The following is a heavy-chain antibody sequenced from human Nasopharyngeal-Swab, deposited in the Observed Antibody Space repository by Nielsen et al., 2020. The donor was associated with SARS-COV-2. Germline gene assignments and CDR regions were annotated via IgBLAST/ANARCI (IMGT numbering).Heavy chain of an antibody. CDR2: IKEDGSEK. D-gene: IGHD5-18*01. V-gene: IGHV3-7*03. CDR1: GFTFSSYW. J-gene: IGHJ5*02. Sequence: GESLKISCAASGFTFSSYWMSWVRQAPGKGLEWVANIKEDGSEKYYVDSVKGRFTISRDNAKNSLYLQMNSLRAEDTAVYYCAGRIQLFEAWDWFDPWGQGTLVTVSS. CDR3: AGRIQLFEAWDWFDP.